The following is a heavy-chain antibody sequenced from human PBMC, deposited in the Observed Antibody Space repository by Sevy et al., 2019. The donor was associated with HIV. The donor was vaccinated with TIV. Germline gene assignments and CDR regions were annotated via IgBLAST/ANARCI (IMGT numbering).Heavy chain of an antibody. CDR3: AREGCTKPHDY. CDR2: LSFGCGEI. J-gene: IGHJ4*02. CDR1: GFTFSKYS. V-gene: IGHV3-23*01. D-gene: IGHD2-8*01. Sequence: GGSLRLSCAASGFTFSKYSMSWVRQPPGMGLEWVSTLSFGCGEINYADSVKGRFTISRDNPKSSVYLQMNNLRPEDTAVYYCAREGCTKPHDYWGQGTLVTVSS.